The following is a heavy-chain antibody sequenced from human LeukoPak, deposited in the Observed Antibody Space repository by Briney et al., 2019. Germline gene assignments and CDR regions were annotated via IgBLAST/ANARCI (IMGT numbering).Heavy chain of an antibody. CDR1: GFTFSSHS. CDR3: AREEGSYCGMDV. V-gene: IGHV3-21*01. Sequence: GGSRRLSWAASGFTFSSHSMKWVRQAPGKRLDWVASISSSGSYIYYVDSVKGRFTISRDNAKNSLYLQMNSLRAEDTAVYYCAREEGSYCGMDVWGQGTTVTVSS. J-gene: IGHJ6*02. CDR2: ISSSGSYI.